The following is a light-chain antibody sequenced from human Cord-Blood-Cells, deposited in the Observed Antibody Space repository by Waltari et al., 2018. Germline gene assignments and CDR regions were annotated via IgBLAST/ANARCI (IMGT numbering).Light chain of an antibody. V-gene: IGLV2-14*01. CDR2: DVS. Sequence: QSALTQPASVSGSPGQSITISCPGTSSDVGGYNYVSWYHQHPGKAPKLMIYDVSNRPSGLSNRFSGSKAGNTASLTISGLQAEDEAEYYCSSYTSSSTLVFGGGTKLTVL. CDR3: SSYTSSSTLV. J-gene: IGLJ2*01. CDR1: SSDVGGYNY.